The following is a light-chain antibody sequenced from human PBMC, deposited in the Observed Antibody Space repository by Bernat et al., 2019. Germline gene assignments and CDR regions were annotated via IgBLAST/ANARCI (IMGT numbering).Light chain of an antibody. Sequence: IQMTQPPSSLSASVGDRVTITCRASQSIRSSLNWYQQKPGKAPKLLIYAASSLQSGVPSRFSVSGSGTDFTLTISSLQPEDFASYYCQRSYSTPFTFGPGTKLDVK. J-gene: IGKJ3*01. V-gene: IGKV1-39*01. CDR3: QRSYSTPFT. CDR2: AAS. CDR1: QSIRSS.